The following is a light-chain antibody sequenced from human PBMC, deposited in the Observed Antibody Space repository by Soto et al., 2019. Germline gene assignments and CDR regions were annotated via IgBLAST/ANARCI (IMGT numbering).Light chain of an antibody. CDR2: AAS. CDR1: QSISSY. CDR3: QKSYSTPPT. Sequence: DIHMTQSPSSLSASVGDRVTITCRASQSISSYLNWYQQKPGKAPKLLIYAASSLQSGVPSRFSGSGSGTDFTLTISSLQPEDFATYYCQKSYSTPPTCGQGTKGDIK. V-gene: IGKV1-39*01. J-gene: IGKJ1*01.